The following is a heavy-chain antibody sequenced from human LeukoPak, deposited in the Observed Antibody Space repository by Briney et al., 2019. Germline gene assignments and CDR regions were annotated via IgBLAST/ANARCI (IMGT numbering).Heavy chain of an antibody. Sequence: SETLSLTCTVSGGSISSYYWSWIRQPAGKGLEWIGRIYTSGSTNYNPSLKSRVTMSVDTSKNQFSLKLSSVTAADTAVYYCARVEGAAASRYYFDYWAREPWSPSPQ. CDR1: GGSISSYY. CDR2: IYTSGST. D-gene: IGHD6-13*01. V-gene: IGHV4-4*07. CDR3: ARVEGAAASRYYFDY. J-gene: IGHJ4*02.